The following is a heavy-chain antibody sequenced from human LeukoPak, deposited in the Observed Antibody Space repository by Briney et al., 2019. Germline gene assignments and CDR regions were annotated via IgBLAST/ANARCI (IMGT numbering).Heavy chain of an antibody. D-gene: IGHD2-2*01. J-gene: IGHJ5*02. CDR3: ARVTYCSSTSCGFDP. CDR1: GGSISSYY. V-gene: IGHV4-59*01. Sequence: SETLSLTCTVSGGSISSYYWSWIRQPPGKGLEWIEYIYYSGSTNYNPSLKSRVTISVDTSKNQFSLKLSSVTAADTAVYYCARVTYCSSTSCGFDPWGQGTLVTVSS. CDR2: IYYSGST.